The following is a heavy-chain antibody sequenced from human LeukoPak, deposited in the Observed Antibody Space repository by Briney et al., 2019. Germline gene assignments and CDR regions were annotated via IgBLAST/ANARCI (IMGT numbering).Heavy chain of an antibody. CDR2: IKQDGSEK. V-gene: IGHV3-7*01. CDR1: GFIFSSYW. J-gene: IGHJ6*03. Sequence: GGSLRLSCAASGFIFSSYWMNWVRQAPGKGLEWVANIKQDGSEKYYVDSVKGRFTISRDNSKNTLYLQMNSLRAEDTAVYYCAKSPGYYDFWSGYLGAPEHDYMDVWGKGTTVTVSS. D-gene: IGHD3-3*01. CDR3: AKSPGYYDFWSGYLGAPEHDYMDV.